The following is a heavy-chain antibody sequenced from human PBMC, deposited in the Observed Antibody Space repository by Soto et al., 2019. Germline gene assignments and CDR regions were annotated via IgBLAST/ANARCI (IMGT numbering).Heavy chain of an antibody. CDR2: ISSSSSTI. Sequence: GGSLRLSCAASGFTFSSYSMNWVHQAPGKGLEWVSYISSSSSTIYYADSVKGRFTISRDNAKNSLYLQMNSLRAEDTAVYYCARVACSGGSCYSDDYYYYMDVWGKGTTVTVSS. V-gene: IGHV3-48*01. J-gene: IGHJ6*03. CDR3: ARVACSGGSCYSDDYYYYMDV. CDR1: GFTFSSYS. D-gene: IGHD2-15*01.